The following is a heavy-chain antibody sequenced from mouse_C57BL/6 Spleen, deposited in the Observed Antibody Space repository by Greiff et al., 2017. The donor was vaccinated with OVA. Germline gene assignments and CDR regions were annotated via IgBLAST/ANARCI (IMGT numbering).Heavy chain of an antibody. CDR1: GYTFTDYE. D-gene: IGHD1-1*01. CDR2: IDPETGGT. Sequence: VQLQQSGAELVRPGASVTLSCKASGYTFTDYEMHWVKQTPVHGLEWIGAIDPETGGTAYNQKFKGKAILTADKSSSTAYMELRSLTSEDSAVYYGTRKGFITTVVYFDYWGQGTTLTVSS. V-gene: IGHV1-15*01. CDR3: TRKGFITTVVYFDY. J-gene: IGHJ2*01.